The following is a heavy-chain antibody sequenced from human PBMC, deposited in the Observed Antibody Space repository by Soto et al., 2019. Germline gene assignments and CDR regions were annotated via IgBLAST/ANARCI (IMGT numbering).Heavy chain of an antibody. CDR1: GFTCSSYS. J-gene: IGHJ3*01. V-gene: IGHV3-21*01. CDR2: ISGDSNYI. Sequence: SGGSLRLSCAASGFTCSSYSMNWVRQAPGKGLEWVSSISGDSNYIYYADSVQGRFTISRDNAKNSVYLQMNSLRAEDTAVYYCARVVYFDRSAYGLWGQGTMVTVSS. CDR3: ARVVYFDRSAYGL. D-gene: IGHD3-22*01.